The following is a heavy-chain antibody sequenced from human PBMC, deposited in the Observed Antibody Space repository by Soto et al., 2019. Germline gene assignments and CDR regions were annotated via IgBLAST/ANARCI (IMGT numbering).Heavy chain of an antibody. CDR1: GGSFSGYY. D-gene: IGHD3-22*01. CDR3: TLIPHLYDSSGYYFDY. Sequence: SETLSLTCAVYGGSFSGYYWSWIRQPPGKGLEWIGEINHSGSTNYNPSLKSRVTISVDTSKNQFSLKLSSVTAADTAVYYCTLIPHLYDSSGYYFDYWGQGTRVTVAS. J-gene: IGHJ4*02. V-gene: IGHV4-34*01. CDR2: INHSGST.